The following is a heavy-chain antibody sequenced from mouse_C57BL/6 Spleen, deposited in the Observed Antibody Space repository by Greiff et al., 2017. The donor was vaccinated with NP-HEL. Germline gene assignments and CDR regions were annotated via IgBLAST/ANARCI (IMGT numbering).Heavy chain of an antibody. V-gene: IGHV1-64*01. CDR1: GYTFTSYW. D-gene: IGHD1-1*01. J-gene: IGHJ2*01. CDR2: IHPNSGST. Sequence: VQLQQPGAELVKPGASVKLSCKASGYTFTSYWMHWVKQRPGQGLEWIGMIHPNSGSTNYNEKFKSKATLTVDKSSSTAYMQLSSLTSEDSAVYYCARSPSSYYGSRPYYFDYWGQGTTLTVSS. CDR3: ARSPSSYYGSRPYYFDY.